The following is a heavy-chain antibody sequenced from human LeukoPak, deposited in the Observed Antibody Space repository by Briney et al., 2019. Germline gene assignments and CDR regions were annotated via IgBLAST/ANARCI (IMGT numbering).Heavy chain of an antibody. CDR2: IYTSGST. J-gene: IGHJ4*02. Sequence: SETLSLTCTVSGGSISSYYWSWIRQPAGKGLEWIGRIYTSGSTNYNPSLKSRVTMSVDTSKNQFSLELSSVTAADTAVYYCARAYYSYGYFYFDYWGQGTLVTVSS. V-gene: IGHV4-4*07. D-gene: IGHD5-18*01. CDR1: GGSISSYY. CDR3: ARAYYSYGYFYFDY.